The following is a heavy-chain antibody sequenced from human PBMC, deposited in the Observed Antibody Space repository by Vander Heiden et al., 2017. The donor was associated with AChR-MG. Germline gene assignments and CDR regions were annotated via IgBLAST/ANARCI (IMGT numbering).Heavy chain of an antibody. D-gene: IGHD5-12*01. V-gene: IGHV4-34*01. CDR3: ARRGEMATIATKHYFDY. CDR2: INHSGST. Sequence: QVQLQQWGAGLLKPSETLSLTCAVYGGSFSGYYWSWIRQPPGKGLEWIGEINHSGSTNYNPSLKSRVTISVDTSKNQFSLKLSSVTAADTAVYYCARRGEMATIATKHYFDYWGQGTLVTVSS. CDR1: GGSFSGYY. J-gene: IGHJ4*02.